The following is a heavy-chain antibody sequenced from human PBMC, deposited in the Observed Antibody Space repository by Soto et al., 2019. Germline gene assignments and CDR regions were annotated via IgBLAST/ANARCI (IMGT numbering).Heavy chain of an antibody. CDR3: ARGPDYYDSSGYRTNLWFDP. V-gene: IGHV4-34*01. CDR2: INHSGST. J-gene: IGHJ5*02. Sequence: SETLSLTCSVYGGSFSGYYWSWIRQPPGKGLEWIGEINHSGSTNYNPSLKSRVTISVDTSKNQFSLKLSSVTAADTAVYYCARGPDYYDSSGYRTNLWFDPWGQGTLVTVSS. D-gene: IGHD3-22*01. CDR1: GGSFSGYY.